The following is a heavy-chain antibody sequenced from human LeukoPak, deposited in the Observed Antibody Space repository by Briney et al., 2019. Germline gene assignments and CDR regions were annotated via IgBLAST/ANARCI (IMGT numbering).Heavy chain of an antibody. J-gene: IGHJ3*02. CDR3: ARETMITLGAIGFDI. D-gene: IGHD3-16*01. CDR2: INPSGGST. Sequence: GASVKVSCKASGYTFTSYYMHWVRQAPGQGLEWMGIINPSGGSTSYAQKFQGRVTMTRDTSTSTVYMELSSLRSEDTAVYYCARETMITLGAIGFDIWGQGTMVTVSS. V-gene: IGHV1-46*01. CDR1: GYTFTSYY.